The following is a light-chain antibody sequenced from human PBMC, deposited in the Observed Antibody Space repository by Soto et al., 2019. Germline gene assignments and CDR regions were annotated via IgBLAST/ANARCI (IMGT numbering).Light chain of an antibody. CDR3: QQSHGIQYT. CDR1: QTISTY. Sequence: DIQMTQSPSSLSASVGDRVTITCRASQTISTYLNWYQQEPGKTPKLLIYAASSLQSGVPSRFSGSGSGTDFTLTISRLQPEDFEAYYCQQSHGIQYTFGHGTKLEIK. CDR2: AAS. J-gene: IGKJ2*01. V-gene: IGKV1-39*01.